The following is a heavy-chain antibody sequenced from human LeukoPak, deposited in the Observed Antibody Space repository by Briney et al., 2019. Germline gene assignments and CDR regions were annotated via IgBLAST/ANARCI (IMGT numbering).Heavy chain of an antibody. D-gene: IGHD7-27*01. CDR3: ARATGDLHYYYGMDV. CDR1: GGSVSSGSYY. Sequence: SETLSLTCTVSGGSVSSGSYYWSWLRQPPGKGLEWIGYIYYSGSTNYNPSLKSRVTISVDTSKNQFSLKLSSVTAADTAVYYCARATGDLHYYYGMDVWGQGTTVTVSS. CDR2: IYYSGST. J-gene: IGHJ6*02. V-gene: IGHV4-61*01.